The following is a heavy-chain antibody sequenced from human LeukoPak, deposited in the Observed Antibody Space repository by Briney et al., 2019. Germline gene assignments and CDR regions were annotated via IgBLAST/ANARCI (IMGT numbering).Heavy chain of an antibody. V-gene: IGHV1-69*04. Sequence: SVKVSCMASGGTFSSYAISWVRQAPGQGLEWMGRIIPILGIANYAQKFQGRVTITADKSTSTAYMELSSLRSEDTAVYYCAREPYTTTTSRIGSSVVWGQGTMVTVSS. J-gene: IGHJ3*01. CDR1: GGTFSSYA. CDR3: AREPYTTTTSRIGSSVV. D-gene: IGHD1-26*01. CDR2: IIPILGIA.